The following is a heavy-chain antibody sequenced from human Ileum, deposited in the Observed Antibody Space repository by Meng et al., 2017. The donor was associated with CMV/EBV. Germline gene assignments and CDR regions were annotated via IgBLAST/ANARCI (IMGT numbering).Heavy chain of an antibody. D-gene: IGHD3-10*01. CDR3: AKVPSRGPGIMGFDT. CDR1: GGSISSYS. J-gene: IGHJ5*02. Sequence: QWQLQESGPGLVKPSETLSLTCTVSGGSISSYSWSWMRQPAGKGLEWIGRIYSSVGANYSPSLKSRATMSVDMSKNEVSLKLSAVTAADTAVYYCAKVPSRGPGIMGFDTWGQGILVTVSS. V-gene: IGHV4-4*07. CDR2: IYSSVGA.